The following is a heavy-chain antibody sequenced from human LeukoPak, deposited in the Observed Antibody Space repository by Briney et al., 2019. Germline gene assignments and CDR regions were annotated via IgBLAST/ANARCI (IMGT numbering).Heavy chain of an antibody. D-gene: IGHD3-10*01. CDR2: ISYDGSNK. J-gene: IGHJ5*02. Sequence: PGGSLRLSCAASGFTFSSYAMHWVRQAPGKGLEWVAVISYDGSNKYYADSVKGRFTISRDNSKNTLYLQMNSLRAEDTAVYYCARGRRFSRTMVRGVIPWFDPWGQGTLVTVSS. CDR3: ARGRRFSRTMVRGVIPWFDP. V-gene: IGHV3-30-3*01. CDR1: GFTFSSYA.